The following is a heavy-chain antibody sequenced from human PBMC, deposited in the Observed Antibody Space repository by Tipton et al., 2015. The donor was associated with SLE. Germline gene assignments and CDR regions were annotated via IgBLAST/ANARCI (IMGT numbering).Heavy chain of an antibody. J-gene: IGHJ3*02. D-gene: IGHD1-26*01. CDR2: IYYSGST. Sequence: TLSLTCTVSGGSISSSSYYWGWIRQPPGKGLEWIGSIYYSGSTYYNPSLKSRVAISVDTSKNQFSLKLSSVTAADTAVYYCARVGSYIPYGAFDIWGQGTMVTVSS. CDR1: GGSISSSSYY. CDR3: ARVGSYIPYGAFDI. V-gene: IGHV4-39*07.